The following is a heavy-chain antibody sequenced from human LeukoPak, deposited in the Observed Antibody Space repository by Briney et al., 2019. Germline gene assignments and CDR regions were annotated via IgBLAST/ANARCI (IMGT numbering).Heavy chain of an antibody. CDR3: TRGSYGDYEY. CDR1: RFTFSSYT. D-gene: IGHD4-17*01. J-gene: IGHJ4*02. CDR2: IDPSSTYI. Sequence: GGSLRLSCSASRFTFSSYTMNWVGQAPGKGLEWVSSIDPSSTYIYYADSVKGRFTISRDNAQNSLYLQMNSLRAEDTAVYYCTRGSYGDYEYWGQGTLVTVSS. V-gene: IGHV3-21*01.